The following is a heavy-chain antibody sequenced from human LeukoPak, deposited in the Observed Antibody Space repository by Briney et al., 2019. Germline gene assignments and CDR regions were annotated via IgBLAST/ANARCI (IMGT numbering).Heavy chain of an antibody. J-gene: IGHJ5*02. V-gene: IGHV7-4-1*02. CDR3: AREPGMYYYGSEYNWFDP. Sequence: GASVKVSCKASGYTFTNYPMIWVRQAPGQGLEWMGWINTKTGSPTYAQGLTGQYLFSLDTSVSTTYLQISDLQAEDTAMYYCAREPGMYYYGSEYNWFDPWGQGTLVTVSS. CDR2: INTKTGSP. D-gene: IGHD3-10*01. CDR1: GYTFTNYP.